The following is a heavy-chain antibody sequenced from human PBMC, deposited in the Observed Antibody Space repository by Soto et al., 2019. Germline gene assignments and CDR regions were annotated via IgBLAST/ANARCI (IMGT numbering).Heavy chain of an antibody. CDR3: ARLLTEGATFREDAFDL. CDR1: GYTFTSHG. CDR2: ISTFNGKT. J-gene: IGHJ3*01. Sequence: QVQLVQSGGEVKRPGASLKVSCKTSGYTFTSHGISWVRQAPGQGLEWMGWISTFNGKTDYAQKCQGRVTMTADTLTSTVYMEVKSLRSDDTAVYYCARLLTEGATFREDAFDLWGQGTRVTVSS. D-gene: IGHD1-26*01. V-gene: IGHV1-18*01.